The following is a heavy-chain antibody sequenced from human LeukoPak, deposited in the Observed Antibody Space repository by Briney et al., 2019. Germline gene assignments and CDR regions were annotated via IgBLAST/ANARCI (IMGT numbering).Heavy chain of an antibody. J-gene: IGHJ4*02. CDR2: IYHSGST. V-gene: IGHV4-38-2*02. Sequence: PSETLSLTCTVSGYSISSGYYWGWIRQPPGKGLEWIGSIYHSGSTNYNPSLKSRVTISVDKSKNQFSLKLSSVTAADTAVYYCARDHFSSSSSFDYWGQGTLVTVSS. D-gene: IGHD6-6*01. CDR1: GYSISSGYY. CDR3: ARDHFSSSSSFDY.